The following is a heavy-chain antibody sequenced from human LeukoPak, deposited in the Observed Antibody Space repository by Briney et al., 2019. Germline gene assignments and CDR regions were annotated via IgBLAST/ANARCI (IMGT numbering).Heavy chain of an antibody. D-gene: IGHD2-2*01. J-gene: IGHJ4*02. CDR2: IRYVGSNK. CDR1: GFTFSSYG. CDR3: AKANTPLTTSCPFDY. V-gene: IGHV3-30*02. Sequence: GGSLRLSCAASGFTFSSYGMHWVSQAPGKGMEWVAFIRYVGSNKYYADFVKGRFTSSRDNSKNTLYLQMNSLRAEDTAVYSCAKANTPLTTSCPFDYWGQGTLVTVSS.